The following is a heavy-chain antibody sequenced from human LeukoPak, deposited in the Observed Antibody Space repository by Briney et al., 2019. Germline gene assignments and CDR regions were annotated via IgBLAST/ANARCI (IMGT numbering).Heavy chain of an antibody. J-gene: IGHJ4*02. CDR1: GFTFSRFW. V-gene: IGHV3-74*01. Sequence: GGSLRLSCAASGFTFSRFWMHWVRQAPGKGLVWVSRIEGDGSRSSYADSVKGRFTISRDNAKNTLYLQMNSLRAEDTAVYYCAKAIEGVNTAMGHWGQGTLVTVSS. CDR3: AKAIEGVNTAMGH. CDR2: IEGDGSRS. D-gene: IGHD5-18*01.